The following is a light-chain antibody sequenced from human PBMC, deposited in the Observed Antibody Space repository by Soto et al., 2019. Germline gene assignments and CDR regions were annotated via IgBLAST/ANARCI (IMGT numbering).Light chain of an antibody. CDR1: SSDVGGYNY. V-gene: IGLV2-11*01. J-gene: IGLJ2*01. CDR2: DVS. CDR3: CSYAGSYTLVV. Sequence: QSVLTQLRSVSGSPGQSVTISCTGTSSDVGGYNYVSWYQQHPGKAPKLMIYDVSKRPSGVPDRFSGSKSGNTASLTISGLQAEDEAVYYCCSYAGSYTLVVFGGGTKLTVL.